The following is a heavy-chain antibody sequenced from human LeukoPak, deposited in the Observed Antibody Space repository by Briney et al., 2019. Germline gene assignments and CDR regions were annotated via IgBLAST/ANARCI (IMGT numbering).Heavy chain of an antibody. CDR3: AREPTVTNAFDI. CDR2: IYYSGST. V-gene: IGHV4-59*01. D-gene: IGHD4-17*01. Sequence: PSETLSLTCTVTGGSISSYYWSWIRQPPGKGLDWIGYIYYSGSTNYNPSLKSRVTISVDTSKNQFSLKLSSVTAADTAVYYCAREPTVTNAFDIWGQGTMVTVSS. J-gene: IGHJ3*02. CDR1: GGSISSYY.